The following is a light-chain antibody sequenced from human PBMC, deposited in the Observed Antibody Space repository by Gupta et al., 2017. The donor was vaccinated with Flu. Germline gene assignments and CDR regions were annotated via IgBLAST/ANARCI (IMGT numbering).Light chain of an antibody. J-gene: IGLJ1*01. CDR1: ALSKKY. CDR2: KDK. CDR3: QSTDNNDAFV. Sequence: SYELTQPPSVSVSPGQTARITCSGHALSKKYAYWYQKKPGQAPLLVIFKDKKSPSGIPERFSGSTSGTTVTLTISGVQAEDEADYYCQSTDNNDAFVFGTGTKVTVL. V-gene: IGLV3-25*02.